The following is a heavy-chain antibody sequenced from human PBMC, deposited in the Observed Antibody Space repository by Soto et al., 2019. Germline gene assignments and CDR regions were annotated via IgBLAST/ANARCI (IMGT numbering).Heavy chain of an antibody. D-gene: IGHD4-17*01. J-gene: IGHJ4*02. CDR2: TRNKANSHTT. V-gene: IGHV3-72*01. CDR3: ARATTVTDY. Sequence: VGSLRLSCAASGFIFSDHYMDWVRQAPGKGLEWVGRTRNKANSHTTEYAASVKGRFTISRDDSKNSLYLQMNSLKIEDTAAYYCARATTVTDYWGQGAPVTVSS. CDR1: GFIFSDHY.